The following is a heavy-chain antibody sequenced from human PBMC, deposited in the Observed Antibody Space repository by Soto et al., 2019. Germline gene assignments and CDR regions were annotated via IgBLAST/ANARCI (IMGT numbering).Heavy chain of an antibody. Sequence: QVQLVQSGAEVKKPGSSGKVSSKASGDTLTFYTLNWFRQAPGQGFEWVGRVNPILAMSSSAHKFQGRVSMFADKSTGTAYMELRSLRSDDTAVYYCATSYGSGSSPFDYWGQGTLVTVSS. CDR2: VNPILAMS. D-gene: IGHD3-10*01. J-gene: IGHJ4*02. CDR1: GDTLTFYT. CDR3: ATSYGSGSSPFDY. V-gene: IGHV1-69*02.